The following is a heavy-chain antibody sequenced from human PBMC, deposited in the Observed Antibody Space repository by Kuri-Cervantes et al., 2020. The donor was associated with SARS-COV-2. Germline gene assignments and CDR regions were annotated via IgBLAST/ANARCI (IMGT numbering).Heavy chain of an antibody. CDR2: IYYSGST. Sequence: GSLRLSCTVSGGSISSYYWSWIRQPPGKGLEWIGYIYYSGSTNYNPSLKSRVTISVDTSKNQFSLKLSSVTAADTAVYYCARDRRIQLWLYGNWYFDLWGRGTLVTVSS. J-gene: IGHJ2*01. D-gene: IGHD5-18*01. CDR1: GGSISSYY. CDR3: ARDRRIQLWLYGNWYFDL. V-gene: IGHV4-59*01.